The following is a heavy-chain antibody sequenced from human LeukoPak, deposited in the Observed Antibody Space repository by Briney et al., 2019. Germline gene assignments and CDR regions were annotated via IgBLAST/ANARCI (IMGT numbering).Heavy chain of an antibody. Sequence: GGSLRLSCAASGFTFSSYAMSWVRQPTGKGLEWVSAISGSDGSTYYAHSVKGRFTISRDNSKNTLYLQMNSLRAEDTAVYYCAKDQDGLGPFDYWGQGTLVTVSS. D-gene: IGHD3/OR15-3a*01. V-gene: IGHV3-23*01. CDR1: GFTFSSYA. CDR3: AKDQDGLGPFDY. CDR2: ISGSDGST. J-gene: IGHJ4*02.